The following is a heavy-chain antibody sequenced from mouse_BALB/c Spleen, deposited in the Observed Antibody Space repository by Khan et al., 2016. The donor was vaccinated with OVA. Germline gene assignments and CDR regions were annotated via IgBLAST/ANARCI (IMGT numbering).Heavy chain of an antibody. J-gene: IGHJ3*01. D-gene: IGHD2-14*01. CDR2: INPSNGYT. V-gene: IGHV1-4*01. CDR3: VRDGAYHRSGGWFAY. Sequence: QVQLQQSGAELARPGAPVKMSCKASGYTFTSYTIHWIKERPGQGLEWIGYINPSNGYTNHNQKFKDKATLTTDKSSTTAYLQLSSLTSDDSAVYDWVRDGAYHRSGGWFAYWGQGTLVTVSA. CDR1: GYTFTSYT.